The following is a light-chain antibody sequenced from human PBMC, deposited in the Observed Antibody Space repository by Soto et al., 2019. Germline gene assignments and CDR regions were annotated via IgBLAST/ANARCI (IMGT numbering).Light chain of an antibody. CDR2: DAS. CDR1: QSVSSY. V-gene: IGKV3-11*01. J-gene: IGKJ5*01. Sequence: VMTRPPATQSMPPGERATLSCRASQSVSSYLAWYQQKPGQAPRLLIYDASNRATGIPARFSGSGSGTDFTLTISSLESEDFAVYYLHKRSNSITFGPPTRFEMK. CDR3: HKRSNSIT.